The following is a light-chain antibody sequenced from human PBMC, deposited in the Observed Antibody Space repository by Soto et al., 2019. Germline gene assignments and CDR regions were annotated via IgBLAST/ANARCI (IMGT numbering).Light chain of an antibody. Sequence: QSVLTQPASVSGSPGQSITITFTGTSSDVGGYHYVSWYQQHPGKAPKGLISDVSNRPSGISNRVSGSKSGNTASLTISGLQAEDEAAYYCSSYTSIDTWVFGTGTKLTVL. CDR2: DVS. CDR3: SSYTSIDTWV. J-gene: IGLJ1*01. V-gene: IGLV2-14*03. CDR1: SSDVGGYHY.